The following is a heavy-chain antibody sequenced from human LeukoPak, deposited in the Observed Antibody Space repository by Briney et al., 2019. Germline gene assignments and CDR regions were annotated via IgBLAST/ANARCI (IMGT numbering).Heavy chain of an antibody. J-gene: IGHJ6*04. D-gene: IGHD3-3*01. CDR1: GYTFTSYG. CDR2: ISAYNGNT. CDR3: ARDNAPLSTYYDFWSGYFGWGLDV. V-gene: IGHV1-18*01. Sequence: EASVKVSCKASGYTFTSYGISWVRQAPGQGLEWMGWISAYNGNTNYAQKLQGRVTMTTDTSTSTAYMELRSLRSDDTAVYYCARDNAPLSTYYDFWSGYFGWGLDVWGKGTTVTVSS.